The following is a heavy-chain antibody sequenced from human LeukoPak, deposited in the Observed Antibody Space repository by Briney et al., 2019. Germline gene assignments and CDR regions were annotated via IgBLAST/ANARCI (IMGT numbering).Heavy chain of an antibody. CDR1: GGSISSYY. CDR3: ARDMYYEDGFDP. D-gene: IGHD3-3*01. CDR2: IYYSGST. J-gene: IGHJ5*02. V-gene: IGHV4-59*01. Sequence: PSETLSLTCTVSGGSISSYYWRWLRQPPGKGLEWVGYIYYSGSTNYNPSLKSRVTISVDTSKNQFSLKLSSVTAADTAVYYCARDMYYEDGFDPWGQGTLVTVSS.